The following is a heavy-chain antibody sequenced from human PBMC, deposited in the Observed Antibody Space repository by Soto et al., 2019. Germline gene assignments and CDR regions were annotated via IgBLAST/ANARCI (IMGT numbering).Heavy chain of an antibody. Sequence: PGGSLRLSCAVSGFTFSDYSMNWLRQAPGKGLEWVSYISSTGNTIYYADSVKGRFTISRDTANNSLHLQMNSLRADDTAVYFCARGSIGFLKGGWFDPWGQGTLVTSPQ. CDR3: ARGSIGFLKGGWFDP. CDR1: GFTFSDYS. V-gene: IGHV3-11*01. CDR2: ISSTGNTI. J-gene: IGHJ5*02. D-gene: IGHD6-25*01.